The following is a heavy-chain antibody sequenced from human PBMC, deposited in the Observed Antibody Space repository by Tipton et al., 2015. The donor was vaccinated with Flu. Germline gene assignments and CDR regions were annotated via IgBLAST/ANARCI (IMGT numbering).Heavy chain of an antibody. V-gene: IGHV4-59*08. J-gene: IGHJ4*02. CDR3: ARQGGARSSHFDY. CDR2: VYFSGSA. CDR1: DGSISTYY. Sequence: TLSLTCTVSDGSISTYYWNWIRQPPGKGLEWIGYVYFSGSANYNPSLKSRVTISVDTSKNQFSLSLNSVTAADTAVYYCARQGGARSSHFDYWGQGTLVTVSS. D-gene: IGHD6-19*01.